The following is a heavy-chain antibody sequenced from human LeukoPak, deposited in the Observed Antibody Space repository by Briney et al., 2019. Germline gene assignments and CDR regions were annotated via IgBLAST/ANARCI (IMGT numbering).Heavy chain of an antibody. CDR3: TLLWFGELNIHWFDP. CDR1: GYTLTELS. D-gene: IGHD3-10*01. J-gene: IGHJ5*02. Sequence: ASVKVSCKVSGYTLTELSMHWVRQAPGKGLEWMGVFDPEDGETIYAQKFQGRVTMTEDTSTDTAYMELSSLRSEDTAVYYCTLLWFGELNIHWFDPWGQGTLVTVSS. V-gene: IGHV1-24*01. CDR2: FDPEDGET.